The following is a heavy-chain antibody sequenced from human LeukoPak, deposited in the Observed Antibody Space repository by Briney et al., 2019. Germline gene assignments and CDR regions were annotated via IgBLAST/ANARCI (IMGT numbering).Heavy chain of an antibody. D-gene: IGHD4-17*01. V-gene: IGHV1-18*01. CDR2: ISAYNGNT. CDR3: ARDHRGAWGVTTSGY. CDR1: GYTFTSYG. Sequence: GASVKVSCKASGYTFTSYGISWVRQAPGQGLEWTGWISAYNGNTNYAQKLQGRVTMTTGTSTSTAYMELRSLRSDDTAVYYCARDHRGAWGVTTSGYWGQGTLVTVSS. J-gene: IGHJ4*02.